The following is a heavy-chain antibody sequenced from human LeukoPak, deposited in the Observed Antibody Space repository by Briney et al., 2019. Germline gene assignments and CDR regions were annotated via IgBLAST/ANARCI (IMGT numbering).Heavy chain of an antibody. Sequence: SVKVSCKASGGTFSSYTISWVRQAPGQGLEWMGRIIPILGIANYAQKFQGRVTITADKSTSTAYMELSSLRSEDTAVYYCARVRDCSSTSRYTYYYYGMDVWGQGTTVTVSS. CDR1: GGTFSSYT. CDR3: ARVRDCSSTSRYTYYYYGMDV. CDR2: IIPILGIA. V-gene: IGHV1-69*02. J-gene: IGHJ6*02. D-gene: IGHD2-2*01.